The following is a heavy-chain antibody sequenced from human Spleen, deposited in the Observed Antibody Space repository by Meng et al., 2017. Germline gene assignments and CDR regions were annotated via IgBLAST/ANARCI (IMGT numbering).Heavy chain of an antibody. CDR2: IKSKTDGGTT. Sequence: GGSLRLSCVASGITFRNLWMTWVRQAPGKGLEWVGRIKSKTDGGTTDYAAPVKGRFTISRDDSKNTLFLQMNSLKTEDTAVYYCTYYRGPLDYWGQGILVTVSS. CDR1: GITFRNLW. CDR3: TYYRGPLDY. J-gene: IGHJ4*02. D-gene: IGHD3-10*01. V-gene: IGHV3-15*01.